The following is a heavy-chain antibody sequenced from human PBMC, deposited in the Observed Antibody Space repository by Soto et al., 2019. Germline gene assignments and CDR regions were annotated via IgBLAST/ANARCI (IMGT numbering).Heavy chain of an antibody. J-gene: IGHJ5*02. Sequence: QVQLQESGPGLVKPSGTLSLTCTVSGGSIDTNNWWSWVRQSPGKGLEWIGEVSRSGSTNYTPSLQGRVSISLDTSKNHFSLEVTSVTAADTAVYYCARSRRGVVVVPATTNWFAPWGQGILVTVSS. D-gene: IGHD2-15*01. CDR3: ARSRRGVVVVPATTNWFAP. CDR2: VSRSGST. CDR1: GGSIDTNNW. V-gene: IGHV4-4*02.